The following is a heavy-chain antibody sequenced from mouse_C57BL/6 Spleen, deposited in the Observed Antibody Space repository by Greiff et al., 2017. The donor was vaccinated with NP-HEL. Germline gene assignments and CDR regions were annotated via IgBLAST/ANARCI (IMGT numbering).Heavy chain of an antibody. CDR1: GYSFTSYY. Sequence: VQVVESGPELVKPGASVKISCKASGYSFTSYYIHWVKQRPGQGLEWIGWIYPGSGNTKYNEKFKGKATLTADTSSSTAYMQLSSLTSEDSAVYYCAKEDSSNYWGQGTTLTVSS. CDR3: AKEDSSNY. J-gene: IGHJ2*01. CDR2: IYPGSGNT. V-gene: IGHV1-66*01. D-gene: IGHD3-2*02.